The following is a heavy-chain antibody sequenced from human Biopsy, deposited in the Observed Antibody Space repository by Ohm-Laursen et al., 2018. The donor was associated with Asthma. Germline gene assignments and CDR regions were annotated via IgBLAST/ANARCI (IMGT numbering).Heavy chain of an antibody. J-gene: IGHJ6*02. CDR2: VFWSGST. Sequence: TLSFTCRVSGGYTGSSDHHWAWIRQAPGKGLEWIGFVFWSGSTHCSRSLERRVSISIDMATNEFSMKLWSVTPADTAVYFCARVVSYGDIYFGIDVWGPGNTVVVS. V-gene: IGHV4-30-4*01. D-gene: IGHD4-17*01. CDR3: ARVVSYGDIYFGIDV. CDR1: GGYTGSSDHH.